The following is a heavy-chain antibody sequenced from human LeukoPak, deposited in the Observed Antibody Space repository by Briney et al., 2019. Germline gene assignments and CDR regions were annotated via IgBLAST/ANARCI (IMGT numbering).Heavy chain of an antibody. CDR3: ARGGLRRYYGSGSYRPFDY. D-gene: IGHD3-10*01. CDR1: GGSFSGCY. CDR2: INHSGST. V-gene: IGHV4-34*01. Sequence: SETLSLTCAVYGGSFSGCYWSWIRQPPGKGLEWIGEINHSGSTNYNPSLKSRVTISVDTSKNQFSLKLSSVTAADTAVYYCARGGLRRYYGSGSYRPFDYWGQGTLVTVSS. J-gene: IGHJ4*02.